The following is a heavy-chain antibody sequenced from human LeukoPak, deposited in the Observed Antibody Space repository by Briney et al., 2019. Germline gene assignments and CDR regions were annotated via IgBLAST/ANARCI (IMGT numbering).Heavy chain of an antibody. CDR3: AKESTVYISSSPIWFDP. V-gene: IGHV3-30*18. Sequence: GSLRLSCAVSGFNFISFGMHWVRQAPGKGLEWVAVISYDEINTYYADSVKGRFTISKDTSKNTLYLQMNSLRDEDTAVYYCAKESTVYISSSPIWFDPWGQGTLVTVSS. D-gene: IGHD6-6*01. CDR1: GFNFISFG. CDR2: ISYDEINT. J-gene: IGHJ5*02.